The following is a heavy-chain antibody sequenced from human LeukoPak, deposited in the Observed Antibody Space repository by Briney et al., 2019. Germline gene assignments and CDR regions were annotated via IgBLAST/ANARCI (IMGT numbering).Heavy chain of an antibody. CDR3: ASDGHPFES. CDR1: GFRFSSYW. CDR2: IKQDGSEK. Sequence: GGSLRLSCAASGFRFSSYWMSWVRQAPGKGLEWVANIKQDGSEKYNVDSVKGRFTISRDNAKNSVYLQMNSLRAEDTAVYYCASDGHPFESWGQGARVTVSS. J-gene: IGHJ4*02. V-gene: IGHV3-7*01.